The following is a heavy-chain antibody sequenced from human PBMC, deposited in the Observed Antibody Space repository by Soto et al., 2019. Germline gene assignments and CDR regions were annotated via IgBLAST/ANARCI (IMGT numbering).Heavy chain of an antibody. Sequence: EVQLLESGGGLIQPGGSLRLSCAASGFTFTSYTINWVRQAPGNGLEWVSFISSSSSTIYYADSVKGRFTISRDNANNSVFLQMNSLRAEDTAVYYGARKGRGGLLGDYWGQGTLVTVSS. J-gene: IGHJ4*02. CDR3: ARKGRGGLLGDY. D-gene: IGHD3-10*01. V-gene: IGHV3-48*01. CDR2: ISSSSSTI. CDR1: GFTFTSYT.